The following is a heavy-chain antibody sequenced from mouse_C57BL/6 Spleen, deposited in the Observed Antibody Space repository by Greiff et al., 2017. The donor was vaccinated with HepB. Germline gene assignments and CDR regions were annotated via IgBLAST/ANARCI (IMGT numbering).Heavy chain of an antibody. CDR2: IYPGNSDT. V-gene: IGHV1-5*01. Sequence: VQLQQSGPVLARPGASVKMSCKTSGYTFTSYWMHWVKQRPGQGLEWIGAIYPGNSDTSYNQKFKGKAKLTAVTSASTAYMELSSLTNEDSAVYYCTKDWDLYYFDYWGQGTTLTVSS. CDR3: TKDWDLYYFDY. J-gene: IGHJ2*01. CDR1: GYTFTSYW. D-gene: IGHD4-1*01.